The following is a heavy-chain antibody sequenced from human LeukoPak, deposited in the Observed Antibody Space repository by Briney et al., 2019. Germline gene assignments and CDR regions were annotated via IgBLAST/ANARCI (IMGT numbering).Heavy chain of an antibody. V-gene: IGHV3-23*01. CDR1: GFIFSSYA. J-gene: IGHJ6*03. CDR3: AKMRGQYYHSYYMDA. CDR2: GGSGGST. Sequence: GGSLRLSCAASGFIFSSYAMSWVRQAPGKGLEGVSYGGSGGSTYYADSVKGRFTVSRDNSKSTLYLQMNSLTAEDTAVYYCAKMRGQYYHSYYMDAGGKGTTVTVSS.